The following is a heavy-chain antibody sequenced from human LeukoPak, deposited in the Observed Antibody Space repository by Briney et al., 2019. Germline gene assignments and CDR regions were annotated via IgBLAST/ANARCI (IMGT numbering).Heavy chain of an antibody. J-gene: IGHJ2*01. CDR2: IGTAGDT. D-gene: IGHD5-12*01. CDR1: GFTFSSYD. Sequence: GGSLRLSCAASGFTFSSYDMHWVRQATGKGLEWVSAIGTAGDTYYPGSVKGRFTISRENAKNSLYLQMNSLRAGDTAVYYCARVRKYSGYYSWYFGLWGRGTLVTVSS. CDR3: ARVRKYSGYYSWYFGL. V-gene: IGHV3-13*01.